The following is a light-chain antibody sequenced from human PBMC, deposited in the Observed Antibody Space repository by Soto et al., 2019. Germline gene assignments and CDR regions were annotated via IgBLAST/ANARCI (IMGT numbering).Light chain of an antibody. Sequence: EIVLTQSPGTLSLSPGDTATLSCRASQTIGRNYLAWYQQKPGQAPRLLIFGTSTRATGIPDRFSGSGSGTDFTLTISSLEPEDFALYYCQQGTDWPPGTFGQGTKVDIK. CDR1: QTIGRNY. V-gene: IGKV3D-20*02. CDR2: GTS. CDR3: QQGTDWPPGT. J-gene: IGKJ1*01.